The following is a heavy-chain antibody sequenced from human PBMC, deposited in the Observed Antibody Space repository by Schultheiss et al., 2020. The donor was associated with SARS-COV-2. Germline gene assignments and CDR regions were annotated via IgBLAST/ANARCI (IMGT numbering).Heavy chain of an antibody. CDR2: IYTSGST. D-gene: IGHD2-2*02. Sequence: SETLSLTCTVSGGSISSYYWSWIRQPAGKGLEWIGRIYTSGSTNYNPSLKSRVTMSVDTSKNQFSLKLSSVTAADTAVYYCARTLVVPAAILYAFDIWGQGTMVTVSS. J-gene: IGHJ3*02. V-gene: IGHV4-4*07. CDR3: ARTLVVPAAILYAFDI. CDR1: GGSISSYY.